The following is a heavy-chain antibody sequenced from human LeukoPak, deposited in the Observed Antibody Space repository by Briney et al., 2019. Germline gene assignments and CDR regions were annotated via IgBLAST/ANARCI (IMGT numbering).Heavy chain of an antibody. Sequence: SETLSLTCAVYGGSFSGYYWSWIRQPPGKGLEWIGEINHSGSTNYNPSLKSRVTISVDTSKNQFSLKLSSVTAADTAVYYCARVRLVGIYGSGSYLIFDYWGQATLVTVSS. CDR2: INHSGST. CDR1: GGSFSGYY. D-gene: IGHD3-10*01. CDR3: ARVRLVGIYGSGSYLIFDY. V-gene: IGHV4-34*01. J-gene: IGHJ4*02.